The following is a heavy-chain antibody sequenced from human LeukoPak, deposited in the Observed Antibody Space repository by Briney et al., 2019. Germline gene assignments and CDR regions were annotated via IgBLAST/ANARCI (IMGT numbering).Heavy chain of an antibody. CDR2: ISGSSGYT. CDR3: ARSSSSSFDY. Sequence: GGSLRLSCAASGFTFSDYYMSWIRQAPGKGLEWVSYISGSSGYTKYADSVKGRFTISRDNSKNTLYLQMNTLSVEDTALYYCARSSSSSFDYWGQGTLVTVSS. V-gene: IGHV3-11*03. D-gene: IGHD6-13*01. CDR1: GFTFSDYY. J-gene: IGHJ4*02.